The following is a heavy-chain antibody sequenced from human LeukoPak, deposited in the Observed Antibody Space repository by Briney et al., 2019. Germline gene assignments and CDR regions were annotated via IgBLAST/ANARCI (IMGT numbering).Heavy chain of an antibody. CDR2: IYHSGST. D-gene: IGHD6-13*01. CDR3: ARDSRIALDY. CDR1: GYSISSGYY. Sequence: PSETLSLTCTVSGYSISSGYYWGWIRPPPGKGLEWIGRIYHSGSTYYNPSLKSRVTISVDTSKNQFSLKLSSVTAADTAVYYCARDSRIALDYWGQRTLVTASS. J-gene: IGHJ4*02. V-gene: IGHV4-38-2*02.